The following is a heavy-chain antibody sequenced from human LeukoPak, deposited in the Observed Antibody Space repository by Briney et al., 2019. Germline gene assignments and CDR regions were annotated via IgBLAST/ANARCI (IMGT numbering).Heavy chain of an antibody. Sequence: SETLSLTCTVSGGSISSYYWSWIRQPPGKGLKWIGFIYYTGSTNYNPSLKSRVTISVDTSKNQFSLKLSSVTAADTAVYYCARTSSTGNYFLDYWGQGTLVTVSS. CDR1: GGSISSYY. CDR3: ARTSSTGNYFLDY. D-gene: IGHD2-2*01. V-gene: IGHV4-59*01. J-gene: IGHJ4*02. CDR2: IYYTGST.